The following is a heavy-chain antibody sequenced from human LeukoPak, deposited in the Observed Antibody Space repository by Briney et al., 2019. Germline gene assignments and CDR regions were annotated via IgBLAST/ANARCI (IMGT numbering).Heavy chain of an antibody. CDR1: GFTFSTYW. J-gene: IGHJ4*02. CDR3: VRGSSTWSPLDDY. CDR2: ISPDGSTT. Sequence: PGGSLRLSCAASGFTFSTYWMHWVRQAPGQGPVWVSRISPDGSTTTYADSVRGRFSISRDNAKNTLYMQMNSLRVDDTAVYYCVRGSSTWSPLDDYWGQGTLVTVST. D-gene: IGHD6-13*01. V-gene: IGHV3-74*01.